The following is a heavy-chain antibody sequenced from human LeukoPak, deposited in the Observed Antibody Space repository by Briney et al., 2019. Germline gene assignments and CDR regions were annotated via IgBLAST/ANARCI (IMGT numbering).Heavy chain of an antibody. Sequence: GGSLRLSCAASGFTFSTYGMDWVRQAPGNGLEWVSTISTNSANTYYTDSLKGRFTISRDNSKDTLFMQMNSLRAEDTAVYYCAKGQSTIATRSFDSWGQGTLVTVSS. J-gene: IGHJ5*01. D-gene: IGHD6-6*01. CDR3: AKGQSTIATRSFDS. V-gene: IGHV3-23*01. CDR2: ISTNSANT. CDR1: GFTFSTYG.